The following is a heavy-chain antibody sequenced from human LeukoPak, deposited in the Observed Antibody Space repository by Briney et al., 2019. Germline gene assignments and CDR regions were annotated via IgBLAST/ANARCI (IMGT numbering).Heavy chain of an antibody. D-gene: IGHD3-22*01. J-gene: IGHJ4*02. CDR3: TTRLHYYDSSGYHSLDY. V-gene: IGHV3-30*07. Sequence: DSVKGRFTISRDNSKNTLYLQMNSLKTEDTAVYYCTTRLHYYDSSGYHSLDYWGQGTLVTVSS.